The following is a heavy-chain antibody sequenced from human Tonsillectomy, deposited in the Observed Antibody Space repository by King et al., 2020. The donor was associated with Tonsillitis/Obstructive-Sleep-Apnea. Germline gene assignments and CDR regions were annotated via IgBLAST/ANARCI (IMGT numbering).Heavy chain of an antibody. J-gene: IGHJ6*03. Sequence: VQLVESGGGLVKPGGSLRLSCAASGFTFSDYYMSWIRQAPGKGLEWVSYISSSSNFTNYADSVQGRFTISRNNAKNSLYLQMNSLRAEDTAVYYCARIAPVAGGYYMDVWGKGATVTVSS. CDR3: ARIAPVAGGYYMDV. CDR2: ISSSSNFT. CDR1: GFTFSDYY. V-gene: IGHV3-11*05. D-gene: IGHD1-14*01.